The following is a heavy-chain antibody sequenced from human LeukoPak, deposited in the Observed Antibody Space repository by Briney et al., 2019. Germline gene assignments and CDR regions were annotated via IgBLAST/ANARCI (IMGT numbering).Heavy chain of an antibody. CDR2: IRNSDGMT. Sequence: GGSLRLSCAASGFSINTYTMYWVRQAPGPGLEWVSGIRNSDGMTYYADSVRGRFTISTDTFKNTLYLQMNTLRAEDTALYYCAKGQERESQLDSWGQGTQVTVSS. V-gene: IGHV3-23*01. CDR3: AKGQERESQLDS. J-gene: IGHJ4*02. CDR1: GFSINTYT. D-gene: IGHD1-1*01.